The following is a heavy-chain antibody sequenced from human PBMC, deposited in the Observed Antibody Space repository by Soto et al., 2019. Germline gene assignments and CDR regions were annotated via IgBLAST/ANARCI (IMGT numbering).Heavy chain of an antibody. CDR1: GFTFSSYA. CDR3: ARVYYVSGRYSANYYYGMDV. Sequence: GGSLRLSCAASGFTFSSYAMHWVRQVPGKGLEWVAVISYDGSNKYYADSVKGRFTISRDNSKNTLYLQMNSLRAEDTAVYYCARVYYVSGRYSANYYYGMDVWGQGTTVTVSS. J-gene: IGHJ6*01. CDR2: ISYDGSNK. V-gene: IGHV3-30-3*01. D-gene: IGHD3-10*01.